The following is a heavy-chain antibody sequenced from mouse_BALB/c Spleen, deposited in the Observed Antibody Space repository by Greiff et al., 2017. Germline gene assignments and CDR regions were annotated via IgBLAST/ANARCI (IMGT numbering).Heavy chain of an antibody. V-gene: IGHV1-9*01. CDR1: GYTFSSYW. CDR2: ILPGSGST. CDR3: ARWDPLPRSYDY. J-gene: IGHJ2*01. Sequence: QVQLKQSGAELMKPGASVKISCKATGYTFSSYWIEWVKQRPGHGLEWIGEILPGSGSTNYNEKFKGKATFTADTSSNTAYMQLSSLTSEDSAVYYCARWDPLPRSYDYWGQGTTLTVSS. D-gene: IGHD4-1*01.